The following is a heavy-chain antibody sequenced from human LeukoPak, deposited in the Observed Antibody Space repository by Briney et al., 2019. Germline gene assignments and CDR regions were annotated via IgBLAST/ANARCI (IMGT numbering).Heavy chain of an antibody. CDR2: IIPIFGTA. J-gene: IGHJ4*02. CDR3: ARRAHERFEFDY. D-gene: IGHD3-10*01. Sequence: GASVKVSCKASGGTFSSYAISWVRQAPGQGLEWMGGIIPIFGTANYAQKFQGRVTITADESTSTAYMELSSLRSEDTAVYYCARRAHERFEFDYWAQGTLVTVSS. CDR1: GGTFSSYA. V-gene: IGHV1-69*13.